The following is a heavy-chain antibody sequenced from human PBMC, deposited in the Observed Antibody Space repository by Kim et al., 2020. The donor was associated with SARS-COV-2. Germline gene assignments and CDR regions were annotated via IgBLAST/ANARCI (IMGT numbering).Heavy chain of an antibody. J-gene: IGHJ6*02. CDR3: ARDPRTTYCSSTSCYPRGHYYYYGMDV. Sequence: ASVKVSCKASGYTFTSYAMNWVRQAPGQGLEWMGWINTNTGNPTYAQGFTGRFVFSLDTSVSTAYLQISSLKAEDTAVYYCARDPRTTYCSSTSCYPRGHYYYYGMDVWGQGTTVTVSS. D-gene: IGHD2-2*01. CDR2: INTNTGNP. V-gene: IGHV7-4-1*02. CDR1: GYTFTSYA.